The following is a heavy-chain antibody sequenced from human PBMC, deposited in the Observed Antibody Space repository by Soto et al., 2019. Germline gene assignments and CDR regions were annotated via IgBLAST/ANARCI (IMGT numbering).Heavy chain of an antibody. Sequence: ASVKVSCKASGYTFTSYAMHWVRQAPGQRLERMGWINAGNGNTKYSQKFQGRVTITRDTSASTSYMELSSLRSEDTAVYYCARVGIYGSGSYRYYGMDVWGQGTTVTVSS. V-gene: IGHV1-3*01. J-gene: IGHJ6*02. CDR3: ARVGIYGSGSYRYYGMDV. CDR1: GYTFTSYA. CDR2: INAGNGNT. D-gene: IGHD3-10*01.